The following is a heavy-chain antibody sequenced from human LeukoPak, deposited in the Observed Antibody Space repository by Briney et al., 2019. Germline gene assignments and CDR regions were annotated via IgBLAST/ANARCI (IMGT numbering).Heavy chain of an antibody. D-gene: IGHD2-2*01. Sequence: ASVKVSCKASGYTFTSYDINWVRQATGQGLEWMGWMNPNSGNTGYAQKFQGRVTITRNTSISTAYMELSSLRSEDTAVYYCARGRREYQLLWGYYYYMDVWGKGTTVTVSS. CDR1: GYTFTSYD. CDR2: MNPNSGNT. J-gene: IGHJ6*03. CDR3: ARGRREYQLLWGYYYYMDV. V-gene: IGHV1-8*03.